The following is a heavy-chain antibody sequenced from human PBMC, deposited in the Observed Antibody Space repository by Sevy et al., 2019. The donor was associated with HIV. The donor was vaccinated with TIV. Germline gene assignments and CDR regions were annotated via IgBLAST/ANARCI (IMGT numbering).Heavy chain of an antibody. V-gene: IGHV4-59*08. D-gene: IGHD1-26*01. CDR1: GGSITSLY. J-gene: IGHJ4*02. Sequence: SETLSLTCTVSGGSITSLYWNWIRQPPGKGLEWIANIYYNGHINYDPSLKNRVTLSLDTSKNQFSLRLSSVTAADTAMYYCAGENAWGRGYSWGQGTLVTVSS. CDR3: AGENAWGRGYS. CDR2: IYYNGHI.